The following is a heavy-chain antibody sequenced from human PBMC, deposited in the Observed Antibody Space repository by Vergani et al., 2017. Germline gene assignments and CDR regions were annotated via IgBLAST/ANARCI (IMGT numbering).Heavy chain of an antibody. D-gene: IGHD1-26*01. V-gene: IGHV3-30*03. CDR2: ISYDGTQK. J-gene: IGHJ1*01. CDR1: GYTSSYYG. Sequence: QVHLVESGGGVVQPGRSLRLSCVVSGYTSSYYGMHWVRQAPGKGLEWVAVISYDGTQKYYADSVKGRFTISRDNSKSTLYLQMNSLITEDTAVYYCATKSCGTPGGEIGYVREWGQGTLVTVSS. CDR3: ATKSCGTPGGEIGYVRE.